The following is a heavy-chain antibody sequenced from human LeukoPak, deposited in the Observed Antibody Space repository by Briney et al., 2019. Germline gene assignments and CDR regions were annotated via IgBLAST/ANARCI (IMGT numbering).Heavy chain of an antibody. CDR3: ARVVLWSLNSSGWYHFDY. Sequence: SETLSLTCTVSGGSISSSSYYWGWIRQPPGKGLEWIGSIYYSGSTYYNPSLKSRVTISVDTSKNQFSLKLTSVTAADTAVYYCARVVLWSLNSSGWYHFDYWGQGTLVTVSS. CDR2: IYYSGST. D-gene: IGHD6-19*01. CDR1: GGSISSSSYY. V-gene: IGHV4-39*01. J-gene: IGHJ4*02.